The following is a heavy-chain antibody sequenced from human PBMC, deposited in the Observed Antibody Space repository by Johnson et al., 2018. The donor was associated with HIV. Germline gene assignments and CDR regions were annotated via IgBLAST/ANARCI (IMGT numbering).Heavy chain of an antibody. D-gene: IGHD3-22*01. Sequence: VQLVESGGGLVQPGRSLRLSCAASGFTFSSYAMHWVRQAPGTGLECVSAINWNGGTPGPADPVKGRFTISRDNAKNSLYLQMNSLRADDTALYYCARATYYYDTSGYLTRPRAFDVWGQGTMVTVSS. CDR3: ARATYYYDTSGYLTRPRAFDV. J-gene: IGHJ3*01. V-gene: IGHV3-20*04. CDR1: GFTFSSYA. CDR2: INWNGGTP.